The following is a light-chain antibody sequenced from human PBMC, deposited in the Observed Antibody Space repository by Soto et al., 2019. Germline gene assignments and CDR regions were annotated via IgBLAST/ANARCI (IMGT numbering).Light chain of an antibody. CDR3: QQYNDWPLT. CDR2: GAF. Sequence: EIIMTQSPVTLSVSPGERPTLSGRASQSVSSNLAWYQQKPGQAPSLLIYGAFTRATGIPARFSGTGSGTEFTLTISSLQSEDFALYYCQQYNDWPLTFGQGPKVDIK. J-gene: IGKJ1*01. CDR1: QSVSSN. V-gene: IGKV3-15*01.